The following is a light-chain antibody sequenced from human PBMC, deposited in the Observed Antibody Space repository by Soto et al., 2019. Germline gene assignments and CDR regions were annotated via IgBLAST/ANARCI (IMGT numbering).Light chain of an antibody. CDR3: QHYGRSAYT. CDR2: GAS. Sequence: EIVWTQSPGTLSLSPGERATLSCRASQSVRSNYLAWYQQKPGQAPSLLIYGASIRATGIPARFSGTGSGTDFTLTISRLEPEDLAVYYCQHYGRSAYTFGQGSPLQIK. CDR1: QSVRSNY. V-gene: IGKV3-20*01. J-gene: IGKJ2*01.